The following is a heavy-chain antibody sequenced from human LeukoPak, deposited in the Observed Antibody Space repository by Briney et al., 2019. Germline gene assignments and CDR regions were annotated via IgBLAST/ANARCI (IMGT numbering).Heavy chain of an antibody. CDR3: ARGYYDSSGYPVSPDY. CDR2: ISSSGSTI. D-gene: IGHD3-22*01. CDR1: GFTFSDYY. Sequence: GGSLRLSCAASGFTFSDYYMSWIRQAPGKGLEWVSYISSSGSTIYYADSVKGRFTISRDNAKNSLYLQMNSLRAEDTAVYYWARGYYDSSGYPVSPDYWGQGTLVTVSS. J-gene: IGHJ4*02. V-gene: IGHV3-11*01.